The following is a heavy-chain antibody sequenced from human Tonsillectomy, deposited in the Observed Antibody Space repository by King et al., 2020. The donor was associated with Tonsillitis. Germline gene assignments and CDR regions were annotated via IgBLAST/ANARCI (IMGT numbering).Heavy chain of an antibody. Sequence: VQLVESGGGVVQPGGSLRLSCAASGFTFSNYGMHCVRQAPGKGLEWVAFIRYDGSNKYYADSVKGRFTISRHNSKNTLYLQMNSLRAEDTAVYYCAKAYLPYYYYSGMDGWGLGTTVTVSS. CDR1: GFTFSNYG. J-gene: IGHJ6*02. CDR2: IRYDGSNK. CDR3: AKAYLPYYYYSGMDG. V-gene: IGHV3-30*02.